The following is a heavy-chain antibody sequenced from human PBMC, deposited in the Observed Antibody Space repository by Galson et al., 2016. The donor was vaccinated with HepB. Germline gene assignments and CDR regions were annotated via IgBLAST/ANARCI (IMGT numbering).Heavy chain of an antibody. J-gene: IGHJ3*02. Sequence: SLRLSCAASGFTFNTYAMSWVRQAPGKGLEWVSGTSGSGDSTYYTDSVTGRFTISRDNSKNTLSLQMNSLREEDTAVYHCAKERGYTYGFPEDAFDIWGQGTMVTVSS. CDR3: AKERGYTYGFPEDAFDI. V-gene: IGHV3-23*01. CDR2: TSGSGDST. CDR1: GFTFNTYA. D-gene: IGHD5-18*01.